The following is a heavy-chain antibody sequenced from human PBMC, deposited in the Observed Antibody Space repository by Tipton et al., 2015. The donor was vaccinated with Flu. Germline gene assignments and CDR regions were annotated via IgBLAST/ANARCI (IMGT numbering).Heavy chain of an antibody. D-gene: IGHD2-2*02. CDR2: INHSGST. Sequence: TLSLTCAVYGGSFSGYYWSWIRQPPGKGLEWIGEINHSGSTNYNPSLKSRVTISVDTSKNQFSLKLSSVTAADTAVYYCARSRRKGYCSSTSCYRGGLYGMDVWGQGTTVTVSS. CDR3: ARSRRKGYCSSTSCYRGGLYGMDV. V-gene: IGHV4-34*01. CDR1: GGSFSGYY. J-gene: IGHJ6*02.